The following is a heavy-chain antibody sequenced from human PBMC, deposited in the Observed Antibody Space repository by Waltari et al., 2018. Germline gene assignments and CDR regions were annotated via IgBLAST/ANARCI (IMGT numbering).Heavy chain of an antibody. Sequence: QVQLQESGPGLVKPSETLSLTCTVSGGSISSYYWSWIRQPPGKGLEWIGYIYYSGSTNYHPSLKSRVTISVDPSKNQFSLKLSSVTAADTAVYYCARAPHYDFWSGIDYWGQGTLVTVSS. J-gene: IGHJ4*02. V-gene: IGHV4-59*01. D-gene: IGHD3-3*01. CDR1: GGSISSYY. CDR3: ARAPHYDFWSGIDY. CDR2: IYYSGST.